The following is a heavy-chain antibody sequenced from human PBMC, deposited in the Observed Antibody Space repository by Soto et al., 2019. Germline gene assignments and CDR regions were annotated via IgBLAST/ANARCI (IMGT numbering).Heavy chain of an antibody. Sequence: PGGCLRLSCAASGFTFSSDWMSWVRQAPGKGLRWVANIKQDGSEKYYVDSVKGRFTISRDNAKNSLYLQMNSLRAEDTAVYYCARDIVVVVAATNWFDPRGQGTLVTVS. CDR3: ARDIVVVVAATNWFDP. J-gene: IGHJ5*02. D-gene: IGHD2-15*01. V-gene: IGHV3-7*01. CDR1: GFTFSSDW. CDR2: IKQDGSEK.